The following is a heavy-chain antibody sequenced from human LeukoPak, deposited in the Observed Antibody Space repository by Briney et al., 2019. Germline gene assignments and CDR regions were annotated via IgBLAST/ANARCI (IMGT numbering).Heavy chain of an antibody. CDR2: INQEGSEK. V-gene: IGHV3-7*01. CDR1: GFTLSSDW. D-gene: IGHD3-3*01. CDR3: ARDMEYYDFWSGYGTFDY. Sequence: PGGSVSLFCAACGFTLSSDWMRWARQAPGGGLEWGANINQEGSEKHYVDSVKRRFTISRDYAKISLDLQMIRLSAEDTAVYYCARDMEYYDFWSGYGTFDYWGQGTLVTVSS. J-gene: IGHJ4*02.